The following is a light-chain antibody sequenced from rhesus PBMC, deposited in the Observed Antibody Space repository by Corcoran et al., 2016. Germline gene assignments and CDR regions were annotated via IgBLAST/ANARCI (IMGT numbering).Light chain of an antibody. CDR2: KGS. CDR1: ENGNNY. Sequence: DIQMTQSPSSLSESVGDRVTITCRASENGNNYLNWYQQKPGNAPKLLIHKGSTLQSGVPSRLSGSGSGTDYTLPICRLKPEDVATYYCQHGYGTPFTCGPGTKLGIK. J-gene: IGKJ3*01. CDR3: QHGYGTPFT. V-gene: IGKV1-74*01.